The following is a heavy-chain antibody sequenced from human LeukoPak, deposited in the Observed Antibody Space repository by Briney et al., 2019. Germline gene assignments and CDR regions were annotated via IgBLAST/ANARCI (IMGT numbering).Heavy chain of an antibody. Sequence: SETLSLTCTVSGGSISSSSYYWGWIRQPPGKGLEWIGSIYYSGSTYYNSSLKSRVTISVDTSKNQFSLKLSSLTAADTAVYYCARAAYCGGDCYLFDYWGQGTLVTVFS. D-gene: IGHD2-21*02. CDR3: ARAAYCGGDCYLFDY. CDR1: GGSISSSSYY. V-gene: IGHV4-39*01. J-gene: IGHJ4*02. CDR2: IYYSGST.